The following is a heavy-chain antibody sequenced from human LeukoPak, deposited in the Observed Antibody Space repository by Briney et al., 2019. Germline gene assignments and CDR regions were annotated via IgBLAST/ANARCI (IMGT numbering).Heavy chain of an antibody. V-gene: IGHV4-59*01. Sequence: GSLRLSCAASGFTFDDYGMSWVRQAPGKGLEWIGSIYYSGSTNYNPSLKSRVTISVDTSKNQFSLKLSSVTAADTAVYYCARLGEYSYKDWGQGTLVTVSS. D-gene: IGHD5-18*01. CDR3: ARLGEYSYKD. J-gene: IGHJ4*02. CDR2: IYYSGST. CDR1: GFTFDDYG.